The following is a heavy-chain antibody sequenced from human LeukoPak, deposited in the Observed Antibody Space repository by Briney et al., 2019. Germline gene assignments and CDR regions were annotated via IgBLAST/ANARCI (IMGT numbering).Heavy chain of an antibody. CDR1: GFTFSNYA. J-gene: IGHJ6*03. CDR2: IGYRGGSI. Sequence: GGSLRLSCAASGFTFSNYAMSWVRQAPGKGLEWVSIIGYRGGSIYYAHSVQGRFTISRDNSKNTLSLQMDGLRSEDTAVYYCAKSWGYTRPYYNYMDVWGKGTTVTVSS. CDR3: AKSWGYTRPYYNYMDV. V-gene: IGHV3-23*01. D-gene: IGHD3-16*02.